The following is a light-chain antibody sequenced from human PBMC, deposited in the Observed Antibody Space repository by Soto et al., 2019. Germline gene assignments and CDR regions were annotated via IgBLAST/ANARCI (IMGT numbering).Light chain of an antibody. CDR2: GAS. CDR3: QHYGSLVLT. Sequence: EVVLTQSPGTLSLSPGGRATLSCRASQSVSSTYLAWYQQKPGQAPRLLIYGASSRATGIPDRFSGSGSGTDFTLNISRLEPEDFAVYYCQHYGSLVLTFGGGTKVEIK. V-gene: IGKV3-20*01. J-gene: IGKJ4*01. CDR1: QSVSSTY.